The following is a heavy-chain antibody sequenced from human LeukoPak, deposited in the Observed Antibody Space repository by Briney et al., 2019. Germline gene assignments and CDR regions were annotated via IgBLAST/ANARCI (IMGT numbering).Heavy chain of an antibody. D-gene: IGHD6-13*01. CDR3: ARDSAGNDY. J-gene: IGHJ4*02. CDR1: GFTFSIYW. Sequence: QPGGSLRLSCAASGFTFSIYWMSWVRQAPGKGLEWVANIKQDGSEKYYVDSVKGRFTISRDNAKNSLYLQMNSLRAEDTAMYYCARDSAGNDYWGQGTLVTVSS. CDR2: IKQDGSEK. V-gene: IGHV3-7*01.